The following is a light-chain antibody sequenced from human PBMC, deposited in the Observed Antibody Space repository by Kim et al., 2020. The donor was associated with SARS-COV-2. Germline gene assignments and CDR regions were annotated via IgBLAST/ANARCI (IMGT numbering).Light chain of an antibody. Sequence: SFSPGETAPLSCRASQSVSSYLAWYQQKPGQAPRLLIYDASNRATGIPARFSGSGSGTDFTLTISSLEPEDFAVYYCQQRSNWPYTFGQGTKLEIK. CDR3: QQRSNWPYT. V-gene: IGKV3-11*01. CDR2: DAS. CDR1: QSVSSY. J-gene: IGKJ2*01.